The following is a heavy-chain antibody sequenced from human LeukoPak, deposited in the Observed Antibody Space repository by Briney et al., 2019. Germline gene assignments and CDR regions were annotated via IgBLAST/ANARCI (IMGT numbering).Heavy chain of an antibody. V-gene: IGHV4-59*08. Sequence: VKPSETLSLTCTVSGGSISSYYWSWIRQPPGKGLEWIGYIYYSGSTNYNPSLKSRVTISVDTSKNQFSLKLSSVTAADTAVYYCARHEIAAAGADYWGQGTLATVSS. CDR1: GGSISSYY. CDR2: IYYSGST. CDR3: ARHEIAAAGADY. J-gene: IGHJ4*02. D-gene: IGHD6-13*01.